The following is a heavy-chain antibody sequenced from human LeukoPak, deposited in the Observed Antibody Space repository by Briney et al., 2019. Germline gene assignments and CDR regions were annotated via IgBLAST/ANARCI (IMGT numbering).Heavy chain of an antibody. CDR1: GGSFSGYY. CDR2: INHSGST. V-gene: IGHV4-34*01. Sequence: SETLSLTCNVSGGSFSGYYWSWIRQPPGKGLEWIGEINHSGSTNYNPSLKSRVTISVDTSKNQFSLKLSSVTAADTAVYYCARGVSIAARLNWFDPWGQGTLVTVSS. J-gene: IGHJ5*02. CDR3: ARGVSIAARLNWFDP. D-gene: IGHD6-6*01.